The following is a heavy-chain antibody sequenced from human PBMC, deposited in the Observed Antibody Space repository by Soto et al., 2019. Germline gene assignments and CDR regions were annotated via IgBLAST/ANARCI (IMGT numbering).Heavy chain of an antibody. CDR3: ARATLIKQQLVSGWFDP. CDR1: GGSFSGYY. V-gene: IGHV4-34*01. J-gene: IGHJ5*02. D-gene: IGHD6-13*01. CDR2: INHSGST. Sequence: SETLSLTCAVYGGSFSGYYWSWIRQPPGKGLEWIGEINHSGSTNYNPSLKSRVTISVDTSKNQFSLKLSSVTAADTAVYYCARATLIKQQLVSGWFDPWGQGTVVTVS.